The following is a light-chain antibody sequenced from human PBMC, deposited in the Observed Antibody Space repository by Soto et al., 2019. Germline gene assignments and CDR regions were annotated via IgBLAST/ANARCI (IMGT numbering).Light chain of an antibody. CDR2: ANR. CDR1: TSNIGGNY. V-gene: IGLV1-51*01. J-gene: IGLJ2*01. CDR3: GTWDSSLQTVV. Sequence: QSVLTQPPSVSSAPGQNVTISGSGSTSNIGGNYVSWYQQIPRTAPKLLIYANRKRFSGIPDRFSGSKSGTSATLAITGLQPGDEAKYCCGTWDSSLQTVVFGGGTKLTVL.